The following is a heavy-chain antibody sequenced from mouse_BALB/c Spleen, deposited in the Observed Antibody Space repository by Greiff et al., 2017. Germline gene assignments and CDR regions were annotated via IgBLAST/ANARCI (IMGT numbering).Heavy chain of an antibody. J-gene: IGHJ2*01. CDR2: INPSNGRT. CDR1: GYTFTSYW. V-gene: IGHV1S81*02. CDR3: ARGYYGSSPYFDC. D-gene: IGHD1-1*01. Sequence: QVQLKQPGAELVKPGASVKLSCKASGYTFTSYWMHWVKQRPGQGLEWIGEINPSNGRTNYNEKFKSKATLTVDKSSSTAYMQLSSLTSEDSAVYYGARGYYGSSPYFDCWGQGTTLTGSS.